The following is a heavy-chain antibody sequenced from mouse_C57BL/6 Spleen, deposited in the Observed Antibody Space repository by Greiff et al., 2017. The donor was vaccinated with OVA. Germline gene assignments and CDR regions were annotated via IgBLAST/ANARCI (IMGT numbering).Heavy chain of an antibody. V-gene: IGHV5-4*01. D-gene: IGHD1-1*01. J-gene: IGHJ2*01. CDR1: GFTFSSYA. Sequence: EVHLVESGGGLVKPGGSLKLSCAASGFTFSSYAMSWVRQTPEKRLEWVATISDGGSYTYYPDNVKGRFTISRDNAKNNLYLQMRHLKAEDTAMYYCARASPITTLVDYWGQGTTLTVSS. CDR2: ISDGGSYT. CDR3: ARASPITTLVDY.